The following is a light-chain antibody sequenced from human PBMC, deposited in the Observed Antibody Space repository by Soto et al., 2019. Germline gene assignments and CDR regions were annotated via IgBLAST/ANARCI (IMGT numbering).Light chain of an antibody. CDR1: QSVRNN. CDR3: QQYNNWPWT. J-gene: IGKJ1*01. V-gene: IGKV3-15*01. Sequence: EIVLTQSPGTLSLSPGERATLSCRASQSVRNNYLAWYQQKPGQAPRLLIYGASTRATSFPARFSGSGSGTDFTLTISSLQSEDFAVYYCQQYNNWPWTFGQGTKVDI. CDR2: GAS.